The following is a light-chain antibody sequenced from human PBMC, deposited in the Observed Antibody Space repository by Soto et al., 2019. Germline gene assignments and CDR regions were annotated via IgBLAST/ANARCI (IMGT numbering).Light chain of an antibody. CDR1: SSDIGTYNY. CDR3: SSYTVTSVTLYV. CDR2: EVS. J-gene: IGLJ1*01. V-gene: IGLV2-14*01. Sequence: QSALTQPASVSGSPGQSITISCTGTSSDIGTYNYVSWYQQHPGKAPKVIIYEVSNRPSGVSNRFSGSKSGNTAPLTISGLQAEDEADYYCSSYTVTSVTLYVFGTGTKVTVL.